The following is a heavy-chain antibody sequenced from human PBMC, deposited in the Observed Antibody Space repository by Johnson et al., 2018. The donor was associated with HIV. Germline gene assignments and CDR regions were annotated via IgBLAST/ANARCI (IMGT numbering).Heavy chain of an antibody. V-gene: IGHV3-15*01. CDR2: FKSKTDGATT. CDR1: AFTFSNAW. D-gene: IGHD6-19*01. CDR3: TTYSSIHAFDI. J-gene: IGHJ3*02. Sequence: MHLLESGGGLVKPGGSLRLSCAASAFTFSNAWMSWVRQAPGKGLEWVGRFKSKTDGATTDYAAPVKGRFTISRDDSKNTLYLQMNSLKTEDTAVYYCTTYSSIHAFDIWGQGTMVTVSS.